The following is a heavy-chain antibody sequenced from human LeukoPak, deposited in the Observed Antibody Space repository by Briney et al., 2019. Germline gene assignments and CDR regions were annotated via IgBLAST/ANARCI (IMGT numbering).Heavy chain of an antibody. D-gene: IGHD1-26*01. V-gene: IGHV3-7*03. J-gene: IGHJ4*02. Sequence: GGSLRLSCAASGFTFSSYAMHWVRQAPGKGLEWVANIKQDGSEKYYVDSVKGRFTISRDNAKNSLYLQMNSLRAEDTAVYYCARDGRAHFDYWGQGTLVTVSS. CDR3: ARDGRAHFDY. CDR1: GFTFSSYA. CDR2: IKQDGSEK.